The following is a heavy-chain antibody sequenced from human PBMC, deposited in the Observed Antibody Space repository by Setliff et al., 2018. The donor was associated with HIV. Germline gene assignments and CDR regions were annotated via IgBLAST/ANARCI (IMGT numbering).Heavy chain of an antibody. CDR2: IKPDGSEK. D-gene: IGHD3-16*01. Sequence: PGGSLRLSCAASGFTFSNYWMSWVRQTPGKGLEWVANIKPDGSEKYYVDSVKGRFTISRDNVENSLYLQMNSLRAEDTAVYYCARDYVWGRRAFDIWGPGTMVTVSS. J-gene: IGHJ3*02. V-gene: IGHV3-7*01. CDR3: ARDYVWGRRAFDI. CDR1: GFTFSNYW.